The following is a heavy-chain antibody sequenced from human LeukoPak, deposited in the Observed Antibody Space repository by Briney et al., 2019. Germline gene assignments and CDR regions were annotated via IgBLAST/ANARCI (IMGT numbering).Heavy chain of an antibody. CDR1: GFTVSSNC. J-gene: IGHJ4*02. CDR2: IYSGGST. V-gene: IGHV3-53*01. D-gene: IGHD3-10*01. Sequence: GGSLRLSCAASGFTVSSNCMSWVRQAPGKGLEWVSVIYSGGSTYYADSVKGRFTISRDNSKNTLYLQMNSLRAEDTAVYYCARDALYGSGSYCDYWGQGTLVTVSS. CDR3: ARDALYGSGSYCDY.